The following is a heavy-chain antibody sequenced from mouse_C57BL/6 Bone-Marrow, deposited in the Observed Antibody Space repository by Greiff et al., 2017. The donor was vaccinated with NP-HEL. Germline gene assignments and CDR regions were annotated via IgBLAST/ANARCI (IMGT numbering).Heavy chain of an antibody. D-gene: IGHD1-1*01. CDR3: ARLITTVSYFDY. J-gene: IGHJ2*01. CDR2: IYPGSGNT. V-gene: IGHV1-76*01. Sequence: QVHVKQSGAELVRPGASVKLSCKASGYTFTDYYINWVKQRPGQGLEWIARIYPGSGNTYYNEKFKGKATLTAEKSSSTAYMQLSSLTSEDSAVYFCARLITTVSYFDYWGQGTTLTVSS. CDR1: GYTFTDYY.